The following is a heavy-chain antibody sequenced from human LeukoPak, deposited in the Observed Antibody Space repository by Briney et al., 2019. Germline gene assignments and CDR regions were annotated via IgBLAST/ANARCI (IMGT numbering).Heavy chain of an antibody. CDR3: AKPRDSIVGTTTPTRLATLDI. D-gene: IGHD1-26*01. J-gene: IGHJ3*02. Sequence: PGGSLRLSCAASGFTFSSNAMSWVRQAPGKGLEWASAISTGGGSTYYADSVKGRFTISRDNPNNTLYLQMNNLRAEDTAVYYCAKPRDSIVGTTTPTRLATLDIWGQGTMVTVSS. CDR1: GFTFSSNA. CDR2: ISTGGGST. V-gene: IGHV3-23*01.